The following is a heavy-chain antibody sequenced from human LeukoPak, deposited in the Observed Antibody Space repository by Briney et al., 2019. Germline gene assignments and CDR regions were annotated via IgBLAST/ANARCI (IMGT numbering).Heavy chain of an antibody. Sequence: GGSLGLSCAASEFTLSSYGMAWVRQAPGKGPEWVSAIGHGGTTYYTDPVRGRFTISRDNSKNTLYLQMNNLRGEDTAVYYCAKEMASRRPFDCWGQGTLVTVSS. D-gene: IGHD5-24*01. V-gene: IGHV3-23*01. CDR1: EFTLSSYG. J-gene: IGHJ4*02. CDR2: IGHGGTT. CDR3: AKEMASRRPFDC.